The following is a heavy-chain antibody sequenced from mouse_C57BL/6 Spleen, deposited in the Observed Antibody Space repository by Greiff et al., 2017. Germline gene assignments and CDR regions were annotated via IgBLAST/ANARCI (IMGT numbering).Heavy chain of an antibody. J-gene: IGHJ3*01. Sequence: EVMLVESEGGLVQPGSSMKLSCTASGFTFSDYYMAWVRQVPEKGLEWVANINYDGSSTYYLDSLKSRFIISRDNAKNILYLQMSSLKSEDTATYYCSRDGDYYGSRGFAYWGQGTLVTVSA. D-gene: IGHD1-1*01. CDR2: INYDGSST. CDR1: GFTFSDYY. V-gene: IGHV5-16*01. CDR3: SRDGDYYGSRGFAY.